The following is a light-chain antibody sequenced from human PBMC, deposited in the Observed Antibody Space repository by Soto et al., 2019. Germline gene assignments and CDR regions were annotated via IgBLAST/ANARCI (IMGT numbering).Light chain of an antibody. V-gene: IGLV1-47*01. CDR2: RNN. J-gene: IGLJ2*01. Sequence: QSVLPQPPSASETPGQRVTISCSGSSSNIGSNYVYWYQQLPGTAPKLLIYRNNQRPSGVPDRFSGSKSGTSASLAISGLRXXXXXXXXCAAWDDSLNGVIFGGGTKLTVL. CDR3: AAWDDSLNGVI. CDR1: SSNIGSNY.